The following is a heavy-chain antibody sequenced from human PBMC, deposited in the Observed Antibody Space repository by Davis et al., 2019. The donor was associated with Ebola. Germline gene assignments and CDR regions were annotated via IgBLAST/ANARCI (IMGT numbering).Heavy chain of an antibody. Sequence: AASVKVSCKASGYTFTSYAMNWVPQATGQGLEWMGWINTNTGNPTYAQGFTGRFVFSLDTSVSTAYLQISSLKAEDTAVYYCARDTTERIAVAGSWFPFQHWGQGTLVTVSS. CDR2: INTNTGNP. V-gene: IGHV7-4-1*02. CDR3: ARDTTERIAVAGSWFPFQH. CDR1: GYTFTSYA. J-gene: IGHJ1*01. D-gene: IGHD6-19*01.